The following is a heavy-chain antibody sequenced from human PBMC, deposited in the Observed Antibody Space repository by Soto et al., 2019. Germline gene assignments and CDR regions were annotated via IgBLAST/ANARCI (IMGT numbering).Heavy chain of an antibody. CDR1: GFTFSSYA. D-gene: IGHD3-22*01. J-gene: IGHJ4*02. Sequence: LRLSCAASGFTFSSYAMSWVRQAPGKGLEWVSAISGSGGSTYYADSVKGRFTISRDNSKNTLYLQMNSLRAEDTAVYYCAKPELWVYYYDSSGYFDYWGQGTLVTVSS. CDR2: ISGSGGST. V-gene: IGHV3-23*01. CDR3: AKPELWVYYYDSSGYFDY.